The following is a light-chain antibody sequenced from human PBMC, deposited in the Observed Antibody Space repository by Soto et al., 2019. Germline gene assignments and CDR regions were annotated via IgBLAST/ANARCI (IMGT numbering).Light chain of an antibody. V-gene: IGLV2-14*01. J-gene: IGLJ1*01. CDR1: SADVGGYNA. CDR3: NSFRVSHLYV. CDR2: EVT. Sequence: QSVLSQPASVSGSPGQAITISCTGTSADVGGYNAVSWYQHHPGKAPKLIIYEVTHRPSGVSDRFSASKSGNTASLTISGLQADDEADYYCNSFRVSHLYVFGTGTTVTVL.